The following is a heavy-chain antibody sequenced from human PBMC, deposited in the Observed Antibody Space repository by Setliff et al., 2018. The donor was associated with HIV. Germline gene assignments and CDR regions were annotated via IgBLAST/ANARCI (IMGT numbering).Heavy chain of an antibody. V-gene: IGHV3-21*01. CDR3: ARGGSDWGGFDY. CDR2: ITGTGNYI. J-gene: IGHJ4*02. CDR1: GFTFSRYS. Sequence: PGGSLRLSCAASGFTFSRYSMNWVRQAPGKGLEWVSTITGTGNYIYYVDSVKGRFTISRDNAKNSLYLQMNSLRAEDTALYFCARGGSDWGGFDYWGQGTLVTVSS. D-gene: IGHD7-27*01.